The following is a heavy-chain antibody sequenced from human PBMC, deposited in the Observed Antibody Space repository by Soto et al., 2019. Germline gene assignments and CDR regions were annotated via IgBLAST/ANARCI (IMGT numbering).Heavy chain of an antibody. J-gene: IGHJ5*02. D-gene: IGHD6-13*01. Sequence: ASVKVSCNASGYTFTSYDINWVRQATGQGLEWMGRIIPTSGNTNYAQKFQGRVTITASKSTSTAYMELSSMRSEDTAVYYCAEAGIAAAGTVNWFDPWGQGTLVTVSS. CDR2: IIPTSGNT. CDR1: GYTFTSYD. CDR3: AEAGIAAAGTVNWFDP. V-gene: IGHV1-8*01.